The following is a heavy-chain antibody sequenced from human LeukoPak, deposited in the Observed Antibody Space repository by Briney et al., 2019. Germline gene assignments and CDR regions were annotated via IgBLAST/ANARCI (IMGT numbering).Heavy chain of an antibody. CDR3: ARSLDDLEEFDY. CDR1: GGTFSSYA. Sequence: SVKVSCKASGGTFSSYAISWVRQAPGQGLEWMGGTIPIFGTANYAQKFQGRVTITADESTSTAYMELSSLRSEDTAVYYCARSLDDLEEFDYWGQGTLVTVSS. V-gene: IGHV1-69*13. D-gene: IGHD2-21*02. CDR2: TIPIFGTA. J-gene: IGHJ4*02.